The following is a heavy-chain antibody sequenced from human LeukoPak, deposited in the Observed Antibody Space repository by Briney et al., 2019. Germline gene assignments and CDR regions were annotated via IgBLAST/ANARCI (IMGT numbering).Heavy chain of an antibody. D-gene: IGHD2-21*01. CDR3: ARVRVASSYGMDV. J-gene: IGHJ6*02. Sequence: GGSLRLSCAASGFTFNKYWMTWVRQAPGKGLEWVAHIKRDGSEKYYVDSVKGRFTISRDNAKNSLYLQMNSLRAEDTAVYYCARVRVASSYGMDVWGQGTTVTVSS. CDR1: GFTFNKYW. V-gene: IGHV3-7*01. CDR2: IKRDGSEK.